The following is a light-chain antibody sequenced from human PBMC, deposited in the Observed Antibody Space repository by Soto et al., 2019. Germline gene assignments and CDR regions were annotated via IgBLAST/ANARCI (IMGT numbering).Light chain of an antibody. CDR1: QSVSSY. V-gene: IGKV3-20*01. J-gene: IGKJ4*01. CDR2: GAS. Sequence: EIVMTKSPATLSVSPGERATLSCRASQSVSSYLAWYQQKPGQAPRLLIYGASTRATGIPDRFSGSASGTVFTLTITRLEPEDFAVYYCQQYGTLPLTFGGGTKVDIK. CDR3: QQYGTLPLT.